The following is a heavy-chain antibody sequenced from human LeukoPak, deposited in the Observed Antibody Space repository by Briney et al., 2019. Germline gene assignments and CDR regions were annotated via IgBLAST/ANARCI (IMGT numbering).Heavy chain of an antibody. J-gene: IGHJ3*02. CDR2: IYDSGST. D-gene: IGHD6-19*01. CDR3: AREWGYSSVWPDAFDI. Sequence: SETLSLTCTVSGGSISRYYWSWIRQPPGKGLEWIGYIYDSGSTKYNPSLKSRVTISLDTSKNHFSLGLSSVIAADTAVYYCAREWGYSSVWPDAFDIWGQGTMVTVSS. CDR1: GGSISRYY. V-gene: IGHV4-59*01.